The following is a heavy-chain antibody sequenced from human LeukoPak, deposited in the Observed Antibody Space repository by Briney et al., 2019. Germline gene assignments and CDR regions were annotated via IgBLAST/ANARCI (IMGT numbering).Heavy chain of an antibody. Sequence: PGGSLRLSCAASGFTVSSNYMSWVRQAPGKGLEWVSVIYSGGSTYYADSVKGRSTISRDNSKNTLYLQMNSLRAEDTAVYYCAREVIAVSGTNWFDPWGQGTLVTVSS. D-gene: IGHD6-19*01. J-gene: IGHJ5*02. CDR3: AREVIAVSGTNWFDP. V-gene: IGHV3-53*01. CDR2: IYSGGST. CDR1: GFTVSSNY.